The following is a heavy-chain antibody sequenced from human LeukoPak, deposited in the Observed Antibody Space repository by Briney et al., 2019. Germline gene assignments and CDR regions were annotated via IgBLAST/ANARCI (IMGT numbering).Heavy chain of an antibody. CDR1: GFSFDTYG. J-gene: IGHJ6*03. D-gene: IGHD1-26*01. CDR2: IRYDAINK. V-gene: IGHV3-30*02. CDR3: AKTVGASTFYYYMDV. Sequence: GGSLRLSCAVSGFSFDTYGMHWVRQAPGKGLEWVAFIRYDAINKYYADSVKGRFTISRDNSKNTVYLQMNSLRTEDTAVYYCAKTVGASTFYYYMDVWGKGTTVTVTS.